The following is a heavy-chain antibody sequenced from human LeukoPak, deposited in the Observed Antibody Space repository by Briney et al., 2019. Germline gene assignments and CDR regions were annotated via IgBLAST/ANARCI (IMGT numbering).Heavy chain of an antibody. D-gene: IGHD2-2*01. CDR2: ISYDGSNK. V-gene: IGHV3-30*18. CDR3: AKAGEVPAAIPDY. CDR1: GFTFSSYG. Sequence: PGRSLRLSCAASGFTFSSYGMHWVRQAPGKGLEWVAVISYDGSNKYYADSVKGRFTISRDNSKNTLYLQMNSLRAEDTAVYYCAKAGEVPAAIPDYWGQGTLVTVSS. J-gene: IGHJ4*02.